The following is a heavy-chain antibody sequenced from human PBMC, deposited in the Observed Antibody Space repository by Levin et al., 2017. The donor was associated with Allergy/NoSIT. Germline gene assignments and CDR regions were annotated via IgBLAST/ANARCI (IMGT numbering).Heavy chain of an antibody. CDR3: ARHKTIFGVVIMGAFDI. Sequence: GGSLRLSCAASGFTFSNHWMSWVRQTPEKGLERVANIKKDGSEKHYVDSVKGRFTISRDNAENSLYLQMNSLRAEDTAVYYCARHKTIFGVVIMGAFDIWGQGAMVTVSS. D-gene: IGHD3-3*01. CDR1: GFTFSNHW. J-gene: IGHJ3*02. CDR2: IKKDGSEK. V-gene: IGHV3-7*01.